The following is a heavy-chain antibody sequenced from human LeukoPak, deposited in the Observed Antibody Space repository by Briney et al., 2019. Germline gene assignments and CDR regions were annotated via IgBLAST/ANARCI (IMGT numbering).Heavy chain of an antibody. D-gene: IGHD5-12*01. J-gene: IGHJ5*02. CDR2: TSSSGNT. CDR1: GGSFSGYY. CDR3: ARDLGYSGFDWAP. Sequence: SETLSLTCAVYGGSFSGYYWGWIRQPPGKRLEWVGSTSSSGNTYYNPTLKSRVTISVDTSKNQFSLNLTSVTAADAAVYYCARDLGYSGFDWAPWGQGTLVTVSS. V-gene: IGHV4-34*11.